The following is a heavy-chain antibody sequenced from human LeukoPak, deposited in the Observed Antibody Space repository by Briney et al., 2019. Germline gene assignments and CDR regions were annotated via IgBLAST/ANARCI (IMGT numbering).Heavy chain of an antibody. D-gene: IGHD1-26*01. CDR1: GFTFTIYI. J-gene: IGHJ4*02. CDR3: ARVHMGATDY. CDR2: ISGYNGNT. Sequence: ASVKVSCKASGFTFTIYIISWVRQAPGQGLEWMGWISGYNGNTNYAQKLQGRVTMTTDTSTSTAYMELRSLRSDDTAVYYCARVHMGATDYWGQGTLVTVSS. V-gene: IGHV1-18*01.